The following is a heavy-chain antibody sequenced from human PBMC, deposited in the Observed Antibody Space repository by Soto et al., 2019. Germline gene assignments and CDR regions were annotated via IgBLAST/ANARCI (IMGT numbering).Heavy chain of an antibody. D-gene: IGHD2-15*01. CDR3: ARQGRDCSGGSCSTYYYYYYYMDV. V-gene: IGHV3-21*01. CDR2: ISSSSSYI. Sequence: GGSLRLSCAASGFTFSSYSMNWVRQAPGKGLEWVSSISSSSSYIYYADSVKGRFTISRDNAKNSLYLQMNSLRAEDTAVYYCARQGRDCSGGSCSTYYYYYYYMDVWGKGTTVTVSS. CDR1: GFTFSSYS. J-gene: IGHJ6*03.